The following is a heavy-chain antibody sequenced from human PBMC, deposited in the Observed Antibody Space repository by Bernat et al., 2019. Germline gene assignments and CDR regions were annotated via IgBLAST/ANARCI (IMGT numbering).Heavy chain of an antibody. CDR2: ISGSGGST. D-gene: IGHD6-19*01. J-gene: IGHJ4*02. CDR3: AFSSSGWYGGLDY. Sequence: EVQLLESGGGLVQPGGSLRLSCAASGFTFSSYAMSWVRQAPGKGLEWVSAISGSGGSTYYADSVKGRFTISRDNSKNTLYLQMNSLRAEDTAVYYCAFSSSGWYGGLDYWGQGTLVTVSS. V-gene: IGHV3-23*01. CDR1: GFTFSSYA.